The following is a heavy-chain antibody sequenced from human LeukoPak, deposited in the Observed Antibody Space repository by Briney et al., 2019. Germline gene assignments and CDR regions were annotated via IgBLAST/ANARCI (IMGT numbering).Heavy chain of an antibody. D-gene: IGHD1-26*01. CDR1: GYTFTSYA. J-gene: IGHJ4*02. CDR3: ARGIVGAPQCFDY. V-gene: IGHV7-4-1*02. CDR2: INTNTGNP. Sequence: ASVKVSCKASGYTFTSYAMNWVRQAPGQGLEWMGGINTNTGNPTYAQGFTGRFVFSLDTSVSTTYLQISSLKAEDTAVYYCARGIVGAPQCFDYWGQGTLVTVSS.